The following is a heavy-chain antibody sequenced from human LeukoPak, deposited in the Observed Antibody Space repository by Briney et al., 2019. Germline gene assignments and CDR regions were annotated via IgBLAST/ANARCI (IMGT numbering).Heavy chain of an antibody. Sequence: GASVTVSCKASGYTFTSYGISWVRQAPRQGLEWMGWVSAYNGDTNYAQKFQGRVTMTTDTSTSTAYLELRSLRSDDTAVYYCARDAPQWRNAFDFWGHGTMVTVSS. CDR1: GYTFTSYG. CDR3: ARDAPQWRNAFDF. CDR2: VSAYNGDT. V-gene: IGHV1-18*01. J-gene: IGHJ3*01. D-gene: IGHD6-19*01.